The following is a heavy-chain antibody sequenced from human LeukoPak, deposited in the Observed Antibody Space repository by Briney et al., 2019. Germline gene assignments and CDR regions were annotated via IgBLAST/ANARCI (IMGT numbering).Heavy chain of an antibody. CDR3: ARGGYQPYYYMDV. J-gene: IGHJ6*03. D-gene: IGHD2-2*01. CDR2: ISSSSGYI. Sequence: GSLRLSCAASGFTFSSYAMNWVRQAPGKGLEWVSSISSSSGYIFYADSVKGRFTISRDNSKKIVYLQMDSLRVDETAVYYCARGGYQPYYYMDVWGKGTTVTVSS. V-gene: IGHV3-21*01. CDR1: GFTFSSYA.